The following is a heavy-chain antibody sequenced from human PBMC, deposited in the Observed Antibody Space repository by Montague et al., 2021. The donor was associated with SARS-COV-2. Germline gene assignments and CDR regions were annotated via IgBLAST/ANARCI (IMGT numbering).Heavy chain of an antibody. CDR3: ARLSGYNPFDAFDL. V-gene: IGHV4-59*01. Sequence: SETLSLTCTVSGDSINNYYWSWIRQPPGQGMEWIWNTFYSGSTMYNPSLKRRVTISVDTSKNQFSLNLSSVTAADPAVYFCARLSGYNPFDAFDLWGPGTMVTVSS. J-gene: IGHJ3*01. D-gene: IGHD5-24*01. CDR1: GDSINNYY. CDR2: TFYSGST.